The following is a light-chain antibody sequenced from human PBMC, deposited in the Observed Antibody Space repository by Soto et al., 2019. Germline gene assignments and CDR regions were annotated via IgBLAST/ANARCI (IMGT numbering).Light chain of an antibody. CDR2: DAS. Sequence: IVLTHAPATLSLSPGERATLSFRASQSVSSYLAWYQQKPGQAPRLLIYDASNRATGIPARFSGSGSGTDFTLTISSLEPEDFAVYYCQQRSNWPITFGQGTRLEIK. CDR1: QSVSSY. J-gene: IGKJ5*01. CDR3: QQRSNWPIT. V-gene: IGKV3-11*01.